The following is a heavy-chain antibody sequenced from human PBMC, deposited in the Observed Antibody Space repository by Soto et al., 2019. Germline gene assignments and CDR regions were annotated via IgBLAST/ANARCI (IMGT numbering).Heavy chain of an antibody. D-gene: IGHD2-8*01. CDR2: SYHSGST. CDR1: GGSISSSNW. Sequence: QVQLQESGPGLVKPSGTLSLTCAVSGGSISSSNWWSWVRHPPGKGLEWIGESYHSGSTNYNQSLKSRVTQAVDKSNNQFSLRVSSVTAADTAVYYCAREPGTAHHQPLYLCLWGRGNLVTVSS. J-gene: IGHJ2*01. V-gene: IGHV4-4*02. CDR3: AREPGTAHHQPLYLCL.